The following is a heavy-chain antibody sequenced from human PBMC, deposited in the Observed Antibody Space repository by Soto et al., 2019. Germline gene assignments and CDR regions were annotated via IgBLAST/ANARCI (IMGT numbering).Heavy chain of an antibody. Sequence: QLQLQESGPGLVKPSETLSLTCTVSGGSISSSSYYWGWIRQPPGKGLAWIGSIYYSGSTYYNPSLKSRVTISVDTPKNQFSLNLSSVTAADTAVYYALTGDRWYFDLCGRGTLVTVSS. D-gene: IGHD7-27*01. CDR2: IYYSGST. CDR3: LTGDRWYFDL. V-gene: IGHV4-39*01. J-gene: IGHJ2*01. CDR1: GGSISSSSYY.